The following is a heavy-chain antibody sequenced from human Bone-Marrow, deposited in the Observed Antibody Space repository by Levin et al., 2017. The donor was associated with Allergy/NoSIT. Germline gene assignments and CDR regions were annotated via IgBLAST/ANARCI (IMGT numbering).Heavy chain of an antibody. Sequence: GESLKISCAASGFTFSSYAMSWVRQAPGKGLEWVSAISGSGGSTYYADSVKGRFTISRDNSKNTLYLQMNSLRAEDTAVYYCAKRTVQGVIISGFDYWGQGTLVTVSS. CDR2: ISGSGGST. J-gene: IGHJ4*02. CDR1: GFTFSSYA. V-gene: IGHV3-23*01. D-gene: IGHD3-10*01. CDR3: AKRTVQGVIISGFDY.